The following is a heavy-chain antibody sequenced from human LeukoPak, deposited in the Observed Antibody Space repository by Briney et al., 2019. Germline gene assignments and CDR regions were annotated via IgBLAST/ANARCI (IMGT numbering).Heavy chain of an antibody. CDR1: GLTLSSHG. Sequence: GRSLRPSCAASGLTLSSHGMHWVRQAPGKGLEWVAFIWYDGSTEYYADSVKGRFTISRDNSKNTLYLQMNSLRAEDTAIYYCAKDPCSGGSCYSYYYYYYMDVWGKGTTVTVSS. CDR2: IWYDGSTE. D-gene: IGHD2-15*01. J-gene: IGHJ6*03. CDR3: AKDPCSGGSCYSYYYYYYMDV. V-gene: IGHV3-33*06.